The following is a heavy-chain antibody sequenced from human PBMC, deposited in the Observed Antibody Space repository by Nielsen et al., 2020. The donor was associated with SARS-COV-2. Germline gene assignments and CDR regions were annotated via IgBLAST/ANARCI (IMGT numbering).Heavy chain of an antibody. CDR3: ASPVLATIFLGYYYYGMDV. D-gene: IGHD5-12*01. J-gene: IGHJ6*02. Sequence: GSLKISCAASGFTFSSYAMHWVRQAPGKGLEWVAVISYDGSNKYYADSVKGRFTISRDNSKNTLYLQMNSLRAEDTAVYYCASPVLATIFLGYYYYGMDVWGQGTTVTVSS. CDR1: GFTFSSYA. V-gene: IGHV3-30-3*01. CDR2: ISYDGSNK.